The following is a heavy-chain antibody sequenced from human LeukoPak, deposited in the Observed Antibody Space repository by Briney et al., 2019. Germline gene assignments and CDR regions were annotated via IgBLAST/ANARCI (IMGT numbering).Heavy chain of an antibody. CDR1: GGSISSSKYY. V-gene: IGHV4-39*01. J-gene: IGHJ4*02. CDR3: ASIIAAAGTGRDY. D-gene: IGHD6-13*01. Sequence: SETLSLTCTVSGGSISSSKYYWGWIRQPPGKGLEWIGTIFNSGNTHYNPSLKSRVTISVDTSKNQFSLKLSSVTAADTAVYCCASIIAAAGTGRDYWGQGTLVTVSS. CDR2: IFNSGNT.